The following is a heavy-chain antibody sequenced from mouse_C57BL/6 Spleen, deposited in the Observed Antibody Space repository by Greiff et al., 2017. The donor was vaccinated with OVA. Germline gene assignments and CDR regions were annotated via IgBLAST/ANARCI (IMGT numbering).Heavy chain of an antibody. V-gene: IGHV1-64*01. Sequence: QVQLQQPGAELVKPGASVKLSCKASGYTFTSYWMHWVKQRPGQGLEWIGMIHPNSGSTNYNEKFKSKATLTVDKSSSTAYMQLSSLTSEDSAVYYCARSGDGYSLAWFADWGKGTLVTVSA. J-gene: IGHJ3*01. CDR2: IHPNSGST. D-gene: IGHD2-3*01. CDR3: ARSGDGYSLAWFAD. CDR1: GYTFTSYW.